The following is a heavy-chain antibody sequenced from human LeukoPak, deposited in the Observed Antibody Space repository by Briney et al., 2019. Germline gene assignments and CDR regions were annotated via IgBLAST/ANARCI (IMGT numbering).Heavy chain of an antibody. CDR2: IYYSGST. CDR3: ARGGYRSGGSCQHGHDY. Sequence: SETLSLTCTVSGGSISSYYWSWIRQPPGKGLEWIGYIYYSGSTNYNPSLKSRVTISVDTSKNQFSLKLSSVTAADTAMYYCARGGYRSGGSCQHGHDYWGQGTLVTVSS. CDR1: GGSISSYY. D-gene: IGHD2-15*01. J-gene: IGHJ4*02. V-gene: IGHV4-59*01.